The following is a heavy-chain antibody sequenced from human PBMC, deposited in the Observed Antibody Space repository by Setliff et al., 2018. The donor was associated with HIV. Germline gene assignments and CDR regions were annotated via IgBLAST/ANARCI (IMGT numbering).Heavy chain of an antibody. D-gene: IGHD3-3*02. CDR3: AHILQDPPSHFYYYFYMDV. Sequence: SGPTLVNPTQTLTLTCTFSGFSLSTSGVCVGWIRQPPGKALEWLALIYWDDEKRYSPSLKSRLTITKDTSKNRVVLTMTNMDPVDTATYYCAHILQDPPSHFYYYFYMDVWGKGTTVTVSS. CDR2: IYWDDEK. CDR1: GFSLSTSGVC. V-gene: IGHV2-5*02. J-gene: IGHJ6*03.